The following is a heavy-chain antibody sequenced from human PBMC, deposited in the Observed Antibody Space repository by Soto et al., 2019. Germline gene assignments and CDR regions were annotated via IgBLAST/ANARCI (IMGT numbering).Heavy chain of an antibody. CDR2: ISSDGRNK. D-gene: IGHD1-26*01. V-gene: IGHV3-30*18. J-gene: IGHJ6*02. CDR1: GFTFSSYG. CDR3: AKGTRALLGSFLDV. Sequence: QVQLLESGGGVVPPGRSLILSCAAYGFTFSSYGMHWFRQAPGKGLEWVAVISSDGRNKYYADYVKGRFTSSRDNSKNTLYLPMNSLRAEDTAVYYFAKGTRALLGSFLDVWCQGTTVTVSS.